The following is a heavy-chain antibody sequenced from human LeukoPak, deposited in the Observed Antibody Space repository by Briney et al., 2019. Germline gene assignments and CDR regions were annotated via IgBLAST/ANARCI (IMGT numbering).Heavy chain of an antibody. D-gene: IGHD3-9*01. CDR3: ARHVWLQPFDS. CDR1: GGSMNSYY. V-gene: IGHV4-59*08. Sequence: SETLSLTCSVSGGSMNSYYWSWIRQSPGKGLEWIGYIYYSGSTSSNPSLKSRVTISVDTSKNQFSLKLSSVTAADTAVYYCARHVWLQPFDSWGQGTLVTVSS. CDR2: IYYSGST. J-gene: IGHJ4*02.